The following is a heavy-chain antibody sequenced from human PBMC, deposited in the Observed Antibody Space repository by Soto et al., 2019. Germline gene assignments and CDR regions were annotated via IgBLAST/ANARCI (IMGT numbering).Heavy chain of an antibody. V-gene: IGHV3-23*01. Sequence: PGGSLRLSCAASGFTFSSYAMSWVRQAPGKGLEWVSAISGSGGSTYYADSVKGRFTISRDNSKNTLYLQMNSLGAEDTAVYYCARGTYYYDSSGYYYVPSYYYGMDVWGQGTTVTVSS. CDR2: ISGSGGST. D-gene: IGHD3-22*01. CDR1: GFTFSSYA. CDR3: ARGTYYYDSSGYYYVPSYYYGMDV. J-gene: IGHJ6*02.